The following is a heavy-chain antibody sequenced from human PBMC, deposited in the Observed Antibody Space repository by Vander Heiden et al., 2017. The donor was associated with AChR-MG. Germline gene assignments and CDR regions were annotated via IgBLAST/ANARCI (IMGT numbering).Heavy chain of an antibody. Sequence: EVQLVESGGGLVKPGGSRRLSCAASGFTFSSYSMNWVRQAPGKVLEWFTSISSSSSYIYYADSVKGRVTISRDNAKNSLYLQMNSLRAEDTAVYYCARSYYYDSSGWGYWGQGTLVTVSS. CDR3: ARSYYYDSSGWGY. CDR1: GFTFSSYS. CDR2: ISSSSSYI. D-gene: IGHD3-22*01. J-gene: IGHJ4*02. V-gene: IGHV3-21*01.